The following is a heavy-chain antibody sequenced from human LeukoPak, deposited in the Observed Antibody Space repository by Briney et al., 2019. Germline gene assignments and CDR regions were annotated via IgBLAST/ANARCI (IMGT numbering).Heavy chain of an antibody. D-gene: IGHD2-15*01. CDR1: GFTFSGFC. Sequence: PGGSLRLSCTASGFTFSGFCMSWVRQASGKGLEWVADINQDATENYYVDSVKGRFTISRDNAKNSLFLQMYNLRAEDTALYYCARAGVTVDATTWDWGQGTLVTVSS. V-gene: IGHV3-7*01. CDR3: ARAGVTVDATTWD. CDR2: INQDATEN. J-gene: IGHJ4*02.